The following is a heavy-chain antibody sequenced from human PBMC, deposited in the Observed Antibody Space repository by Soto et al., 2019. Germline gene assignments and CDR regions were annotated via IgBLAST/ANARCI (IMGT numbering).Heavy chain of an antibody. D-gene: IGHD2-21*01. CDR2: MFSSGST. J-gene: IGHJ5*01. CDR3: ARGTRDSGKNWFDS. Sequence: SETLSLTCTVSGGSMSTYYWSWIRQPAGKGLQWIGRMFSSGSTNYDPSLKSRVSMSLDTSKNQFSMYLRSVTAADNAVYYCARGTRDSGKNWFDSWGQGTPVTVSS. CDR1: GGSMSTYY. V-gene: IGHV4-4*07.